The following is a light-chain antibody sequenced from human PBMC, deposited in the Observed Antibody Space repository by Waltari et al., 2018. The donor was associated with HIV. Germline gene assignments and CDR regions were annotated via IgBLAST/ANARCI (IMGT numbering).Light chain of an antibody. Sequence: QSALTQPAFVSGSLGQSISISCSGSSSDLGLYNLVSWYQVSPGKAPKLIIHEVNKRPSGVSDRFSGSKSGKTASLTISGLQTEYEADYYCCSYAGDSNYVFGTGTKVTVL. CDR3: CSYAGDSNYV. CDR1: SSDLGLYNL. V-gene: IGLV2-23*02. CDR2: EVN. J-gene: IGLJ1*01.